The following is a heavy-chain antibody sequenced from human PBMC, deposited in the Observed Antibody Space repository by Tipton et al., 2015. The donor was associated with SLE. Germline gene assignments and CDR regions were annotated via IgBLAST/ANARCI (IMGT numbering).Heavy chain of an antibody. D-gene: IGHD1-26*01. CDR1: GGSFRSGNYI. V-gene: IGHV4-39*01. CDR3: ALRSRWELPIDY. J-gene: IGHJ4*01. Sequence: TLSLTCTVSGGSFRSGNYIWGWIRQPPGKGLEWIGNMYVSGSTYYNPSLKSRVIISEDTSKNQLPLIMTSVTAADTGIYYCALRSRWELPIDYWGQGTLVTVSS. CDR2: MYVSGST.